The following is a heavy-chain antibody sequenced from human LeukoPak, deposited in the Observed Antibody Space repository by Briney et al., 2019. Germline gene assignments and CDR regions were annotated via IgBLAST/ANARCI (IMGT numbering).Heavy chain of an antibody. CDR1: GFTFSDYY. V-gene: IGHV3-11*04. CDR3: ARDLAVVVVSAFDI. J-gene: IGHJ3*02. CDR2: ISSSSSTI. Sequence: GGSLRLSCAASGFTFSDYYMSWIRQAPGKGLEWVSYISSSSSTIYYADSVKGRFTISRDNAKNSLYLQMNSLRAEDTAVYYCARDLAVVVVSAFDIWGQGTMVTVSS. D-gene: IGHD3-22*01.